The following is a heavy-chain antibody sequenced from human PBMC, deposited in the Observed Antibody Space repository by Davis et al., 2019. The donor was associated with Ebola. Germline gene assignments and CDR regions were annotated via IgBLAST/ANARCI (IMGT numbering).Heavy chain of an antibody. V-gene: IGHV3-23*01. Sequence: GGSLRLSCAASGFTFSSYAMSWVRQAPGKGLEWVSAISGSGGSTYYADSVKGRFTISRDNSKNTLYLQMNSLRAEDTAVYYCARAMTRHLGMDVWGQGTTVTVSS. CDR1: GFTFSSYA. J-gene: IGHJ6*02. CDR3: ARAMTRHLGMDV. CDR2: ISGSGGST.